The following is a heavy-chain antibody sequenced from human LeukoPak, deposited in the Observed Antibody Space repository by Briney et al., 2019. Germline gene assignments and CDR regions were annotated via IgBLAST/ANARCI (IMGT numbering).Heavy chain of an antibody. CDR3: MTGGHYSGY. CDR2: IKPDGGEE. CDR1: GFTSSSHW. Sequence: PGGSLRLSCAASGFTSSSHWMGWVRQAPGKGREWVANIKPDGGEENYVDSVKGRFTISRDNAKKSLYLQMSSLRAEDTAVYYCMTGGHYSGYWGQGSLVTVSS. V-gene: IGHV3-7*01. D-gene: IGHD3-22*01. J-gene: IGHJ4*02.